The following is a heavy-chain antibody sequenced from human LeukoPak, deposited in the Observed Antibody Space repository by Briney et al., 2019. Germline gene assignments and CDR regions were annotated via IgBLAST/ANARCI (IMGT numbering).Heavy chain of an antibody. CDR3: ARRSYGGKDFDQ. V-gene: IGHV5-51*01. Sequence: GESLQISCKGSGYSFTSYWIAWVRPMPGKGREWMGIIYPDDSDTRYSPSFQGQVTISADKSISTAYLQWSSLKASDTAMYYCARRSYGGKDFDQWGQGTLVTVSS. CDR1: GYSFTSYW. J-gene: IGHJ4*02. D-gene: IGHD4-23*01. CDR2: IYPDDSDT.